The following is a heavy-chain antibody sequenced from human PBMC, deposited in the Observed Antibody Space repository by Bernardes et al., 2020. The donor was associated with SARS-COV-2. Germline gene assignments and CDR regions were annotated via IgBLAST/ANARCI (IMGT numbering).Heavy chain of an antibody. CDR1: GYSFTNSW. V-gene: IGHV5-51*01. Sequence: GESLKISCQGSGYSFTNSWIGWVRQMPGKGLEWMGIIYPGDSDTRYSPSFQGQVTISADKSISTAYLQWSSLKASDTAMYYCARSRSKILATTMLEDWGQGTLVTVSS. J-gene: IGHJ4*02. D-gene: IGHD5-12*01. CDR3: ARSRSKILATTMLED. CDR2: IYPGDSDT.